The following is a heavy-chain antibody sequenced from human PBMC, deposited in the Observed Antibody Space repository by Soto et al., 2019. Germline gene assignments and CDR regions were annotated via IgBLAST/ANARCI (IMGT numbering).Heavy chain of an antibody. CDR1: GYTFTSYD. J-gene: IGHJ2*01. Sequence: ASVKVSCKASGYTFTSYDINWVRQATGQGLEWMGWMNPNSGNTGYAQKFQGRVTMTRNTSISTAYMELSSLRSEDTAVYYCARFFCSGGSCYWYFDLWGRGTLVTVSS. CDR3: ARFFCSGGSCYWYFDL. V-gene: IGHV1-8*01. CDR2: MNPNSGNT. D-gene: IGHD2-15*01.